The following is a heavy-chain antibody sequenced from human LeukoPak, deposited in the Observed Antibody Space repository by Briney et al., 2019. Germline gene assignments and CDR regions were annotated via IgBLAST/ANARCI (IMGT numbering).Heavy chain of an antibody. J-gene: IGHJ4*02. CDR1: GYIFAGYY. CDR2: INPDSGGT. D-gene: IGHD3-16*01. Sequence: ASVKVSCKTSGYIFAGYYMHWVRQAPGQGLEWMGWINPDSGGTKYVQKFQDRVTMTRDTSISTAYMELTSLRSDDTAVYYCARDNYDYVWGSTPGGYWGQGTLVTVSS. CDR3: ARDNYDYVWGSTPGGY. V-gene: IGHV1-2*02.